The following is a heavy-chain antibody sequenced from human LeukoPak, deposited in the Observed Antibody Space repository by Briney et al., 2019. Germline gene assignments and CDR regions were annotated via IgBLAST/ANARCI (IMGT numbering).Heavy chain of an antibody. J-gene: IGHJ3*02. V-gene: IGHV1-69*13. Sequence: GASVKVSCKASGDTFTSYAISWVRQAPGQGLEWMGGIIPIFGTANYAQKFQGRVTITADESTSTAYMELSSLRSEDTAVYYCASCPTPYDAFDIWGQGTMVTVSS. CDR1: GDTFTSYA. CDR3: ASCPTPYDAFDI. CDR2: IIPIFGTA.